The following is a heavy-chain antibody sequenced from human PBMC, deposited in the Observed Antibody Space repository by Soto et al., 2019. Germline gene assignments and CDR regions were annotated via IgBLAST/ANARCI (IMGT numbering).Heavy chain of an antibody. D-gene: IGHD5-18*01. J-gene: IGHJ5*02. V-gene: IGHV3-21*04. Sequence: GGSLRLSCAASGFTFSSYSMNWVRQAPGKGLEWVSSIGGSSDSISYADSVKGRFTISRDNAQMSLYLQMNSLRAEDTAVYYCAKDGGYEGWFDTWGLGTPVTVSS. CDR3: AKDGGYEGWFDT. CDR2: IGGSSDSI. CDR1: GFTFSSYS.